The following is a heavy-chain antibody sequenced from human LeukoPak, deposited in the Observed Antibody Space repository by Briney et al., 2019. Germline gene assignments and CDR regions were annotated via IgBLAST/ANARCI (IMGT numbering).Heavy chain of an antibody. Sequence: SETLSLTCTVSGGSISSYYWTWIRQPPGKGQEGMGYASYSGTTKYNPSLKSRVTMSVDMSKNRLSLRLTSVTAADTAVYYCARSGYSYDSAVYWNFDLWGRGTLVTVSS. J-gene: IGHJ2*01. V-gene: IGHV4-59*13. D-gene: IGHD5-18*01. CDR2: ASYSGTT. CDR3: ARSGYSYDSAVYWNFDL. CDR1: GGSISSYY.